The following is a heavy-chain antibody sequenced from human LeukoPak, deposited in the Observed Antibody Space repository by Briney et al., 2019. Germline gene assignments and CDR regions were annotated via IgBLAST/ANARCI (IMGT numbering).Heavy chain of an antibody. D-gene: IGHD3-22*01. CDR2: IRSKAYGGTT. J-gene: IGHJ4*02. Sequence: PGGSLRLSCAASGFTFSSYAMSWVRQAPGKGLEWVGFIRSKAYGGTTEYAASVKGRFTISRDDSKSIAYLQMNSLKTEDTAVYYCTREAYYYDSSGYYYAEAFDYWGQGTLVTVSS. CDR1: GFTFSSYA. V-gene: IGHV3-49*04. CDR3: TREAYYYDSSGYYYAEAFDY.